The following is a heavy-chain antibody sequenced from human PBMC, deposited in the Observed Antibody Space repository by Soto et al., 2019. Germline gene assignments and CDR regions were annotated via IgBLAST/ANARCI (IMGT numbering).Heavy chain of an antibody. D-gene: IGHD2-15*01. J-gene: IGHJ1*01. V-gene: IGHV4-31*03. Sequence: QVQLQESGPGLVKPSQTLSLTCTVSGGSISSGPFYWNWIRQHPGKGLEWIGYISNSGITYYRPSLKSRVTISVDTYKNQFSLKLSSVTAADTAVYFCATARGTCSAEYFHHWGQGTLVSVSS. CDR3: ATARGTCSAEYFHH. CDR1: GGSISSGPFY. CDR2: ISNSGIT.